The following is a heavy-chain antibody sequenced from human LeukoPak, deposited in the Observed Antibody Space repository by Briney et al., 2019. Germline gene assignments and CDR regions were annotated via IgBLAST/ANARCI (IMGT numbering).Heavy chain of an antibody. J-gene: IGHJ4*02. CDR1: GGSISSSSYY. CDR2: IYYSGST. Sequence: SETLSLNCTVSGGSISSSSYYWGWIRQPPGKGLEWIGSIYYSGSTYYNPSLKSRVTISVDTSKNQFSLKLSSVTAADTAVYYCARHAGSVAADIIFDYWGQGTLVTVSS. D-gene: IGHD6-13*01. CDR3: ARHAGSVAADIIFDY. V-gene: IGHV4-39*01.